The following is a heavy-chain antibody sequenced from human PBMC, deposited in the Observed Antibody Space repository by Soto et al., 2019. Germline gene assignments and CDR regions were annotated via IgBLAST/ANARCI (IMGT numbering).Heavy chain of an antibody. D-gene: IGHD5-12*01. CDR1: GYXFXXXX. CDR3: ATGYIVATMAVDH. J-gene: IGHJ4*02. Sequence: ASVKVSCKASGYXFXXXXXXXXXXXAGKGLEWMGGVSAYNGNTNYAQKLQGRVTMTTDTSTSTAYMELRSLRSDDTAVYYCATGYIVATMAVDHCGQGTLVTVSS. V-gene: IGHV1-18*01. CDR2: VSAYNGNT.